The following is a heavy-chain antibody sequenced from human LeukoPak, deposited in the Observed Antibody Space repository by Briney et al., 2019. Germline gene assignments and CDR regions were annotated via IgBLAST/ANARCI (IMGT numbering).Heavy chain of an antibody. D-gene: IGHD2-21*02. V-gene: IGHV1-3*04. CDR1: GYTFTSYA. CDR3: ARNTETAIPLPYYFDY. CDR2: INTGNGNT. Sequence: ASVKVSCTASGYTFTSYAMHWVRQAPGQRLECMGWINTGNGNTKYSQKFQGRVTITWDTSASTAYMDLSSLRSEDTAVYYCARNTETAIPLPYYFDYWGQGTLVTVSS. J-gene: IGHJ4*02.